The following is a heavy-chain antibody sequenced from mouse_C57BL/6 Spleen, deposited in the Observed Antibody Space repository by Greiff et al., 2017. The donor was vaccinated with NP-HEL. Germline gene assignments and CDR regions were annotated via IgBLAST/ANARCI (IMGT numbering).Heavy chain of an antibody. CDR3: TDGVLRDYAMDY. CDR1: GFTFSNYW. CDR2: IRLKSDNYAT. V-gene: IGHV6-3*01. Sequence: EVKVEESGGGLVQPGGSMKLSCVASGFTFSNYWMNWVRQSPEKGLEWVAQIRLKSDNYATHYAESVKGRFTISRDDSKSSVYLQMNNLRAEDTGIYYCTDGVLRDYAMDYWGQGTSVTVSS. D-gene: IGHD1-1*01. J-gene: IGHJ4*01.